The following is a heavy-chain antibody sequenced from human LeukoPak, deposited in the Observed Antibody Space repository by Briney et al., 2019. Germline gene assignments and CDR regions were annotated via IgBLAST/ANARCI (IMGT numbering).Heavy chain of an antibody. J-gene: IGHJ4*02. D-gene: IGHD3-10*01. CDR3: ARDSTYYYDSGSSGPHYFDN. CDR2: ISSGGTYE. V-gene: IGHV3-30*01. Sequence: GGSLRLSCAASGFTFSSYAMHWVRQAPGKGLEWVSLISSGGTYEYYADSVKGRFTISRDNSKNTLYLQLNSLRAEDTAVYYCARDSTYYYDSGSSGPHYFDNWGQGTLVTVSS. CDR1: GFTFSSYA.